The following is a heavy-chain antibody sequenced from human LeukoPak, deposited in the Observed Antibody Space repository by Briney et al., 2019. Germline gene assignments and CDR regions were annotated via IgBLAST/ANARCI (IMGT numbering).Heavy chain of an antibody. J-gene: IGHJ4*02. Sequence: ASVKVSCKASGYTFTSYYMHWVRQAPGQGLEWMGIINPSGGSTNYAQRFQGRVTMTRDTYKSTVYMELSRLRSEDTAVYYCARSLGARKWASSLNFDYWGQGTLVTVSS. CDR2: INPSGGST. CDR3: ARSLGARKWASSLNFDY. CDR1: GYTFTSYY. D-gene: IGHD6-13*01. V-gene: IGHV1-46*01.